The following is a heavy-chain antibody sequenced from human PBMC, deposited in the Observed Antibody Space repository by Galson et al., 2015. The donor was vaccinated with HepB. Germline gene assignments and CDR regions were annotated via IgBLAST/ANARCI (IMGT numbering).Heavy chain of an antibody. Sequence: SLRLSCAASGFSFSSSDMHWVRQALGKGLEWVAVISYDGNNKYYADSMKGRFTISRDNSKSTLFLQMNSLRAEDTAIYYCARGHLVGARGFFDYWGQGNLVTVSS. CDR3: ARGHLVGARGFFDY. CDR1: GFSFSSSD. CDR2: ISYDGNNK. V-gene: IGHV3-30*04. D-gene: IGHD1-26*01. J-gene: IGHJ4*02.